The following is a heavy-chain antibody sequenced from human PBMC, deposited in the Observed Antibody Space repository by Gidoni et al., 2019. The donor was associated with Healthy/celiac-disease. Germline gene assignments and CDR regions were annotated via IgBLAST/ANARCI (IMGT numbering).Heavy chain of an antibody. D-gene: IGHD3-10*01. CDR1: GFTFSTAW. CDR3: TTDETYGSGSYYNGGFDY. CDR2: SKRKTDGGTT. V-gene: IGHV3-15*01. J-gene: IGHJ4*02. Sequence: EVQLVESGGGLVKPGGSLRLSCAASGFTFSTAWLRWVRLAPGKGLEWVGRSKRKTDGGTTDYAAPGKGKFTITRDDSKNTLYLQMNSLKTEDTAVYYCTTDETYGSGSYYNGGFDYWGQGTLVTVSS.